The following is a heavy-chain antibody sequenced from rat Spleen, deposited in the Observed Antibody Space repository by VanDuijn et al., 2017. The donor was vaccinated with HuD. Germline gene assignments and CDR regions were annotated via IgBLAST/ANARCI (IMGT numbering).Heavy chain of an antibody. J-gene: IGHJ2*01. Sequence: EVQLVESDGGLVQPGRSLKLSCAASGFTFSDYYMAWVRQAPTKGLEWVATISYDGSSTYYRDSVKGRFTISRDKAKSTLYLQMDSLRSEDTATYYCAYGYNYYVDYWGQGVMVTVSS. V-gene: IGHV5-29*01. CDR2: ISYDGSST. CDR3: AYGYNYYVDY. CDR1: GFTFSDYY. D-gene: IGHD1-9*01.